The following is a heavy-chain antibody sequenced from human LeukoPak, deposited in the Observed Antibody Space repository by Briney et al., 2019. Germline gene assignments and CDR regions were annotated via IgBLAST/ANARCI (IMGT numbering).Heavy chain of an antibody. Sequence: SETLSLTCSVSGDSISSSTYNWAWIRQTPGKGLEWIGTIYYSGTTYHNPSLRSRVTISVDTSKNQFSLKLSSVTAADTAVYYCARLDDSWRGYSKNNYYYYMDVWGKGTTVTVSS. CDR1: GDSISSSTYN. CDR3: ARLDDSWRGYSKNNYYYYMDV. J-gene: IGHJ6*03. V-gene: IGHV4-39*01. D-gene: IGHD3-3*01. CDR2: IYYSGTT.